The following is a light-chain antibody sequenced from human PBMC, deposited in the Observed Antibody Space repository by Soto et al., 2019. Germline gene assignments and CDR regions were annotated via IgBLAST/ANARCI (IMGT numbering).Light chain of an antibody. Sequence: EIVMTQSPATLAVSPGERAALSCRASQSVSSNFAWYQQKPVQAPRLLIYGASSRAAGTPARFSGSGSGTEFTRTISSLQSEDFAVYYGHQYNNWPYTFGLGTKLEMK. J-gene: IGKJ2*01. CDR2: GAS. CDR3: HQYNNWPYT. CDR1: QSVSSN. V-gene: IGKV3-15*01.